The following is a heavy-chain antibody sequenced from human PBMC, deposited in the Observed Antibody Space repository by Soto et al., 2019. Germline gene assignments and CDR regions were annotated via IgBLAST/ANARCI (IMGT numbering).Heavy chain of an antibody. CDR1: GGSISSYY. CDR3: AGVSSSSWYGEGNYFDY. Sequence: SETLSLTCTVSGGSISSYYWSWIRQPPGKGLEWIGYIYYSGSTNYNPSLKSRVTISVDTSKNQLSLKLGAVTAADTAVYYCAGVSSSSWYGEGNYFDYWGQGTLVTVSS. D-gene: IGHD6-13*01. V-gene: IGHV4-59*01. CDR2: IYYSGST. J-gene: IGHJ4*02.